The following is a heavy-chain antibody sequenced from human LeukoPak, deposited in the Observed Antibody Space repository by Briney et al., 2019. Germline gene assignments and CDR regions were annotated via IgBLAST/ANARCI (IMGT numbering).Heavy chain of an antibody. Sequence: SVKVSFKASGGTFSSYAISWVRQAPGQGLEWMGRIIPIFGTANYAQKFQGRVTITTDESTSTAYMELSSLRSEYTAVYYCARAYYDSSGYYYFDYWGQGTLVTVSS. CDR2: IIPIFGTA. CDR3: ARAYYDSSGYYYFDY. J-gene: IGHJ4*02. V-gene: IGHV1-69*05. D-gene: IGHD3-22*01. CDR1: GGTFSSYA.